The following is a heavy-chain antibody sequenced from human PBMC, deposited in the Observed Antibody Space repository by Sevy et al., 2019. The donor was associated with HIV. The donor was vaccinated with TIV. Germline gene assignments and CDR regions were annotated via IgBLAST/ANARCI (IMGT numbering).Heavy chain of an antibody. V-gene: IGHV3-74*01. D-gene: IGHD6-6*01. CDR2: INSDGSST. CDR3: ARGLIAARPSVYYYYGMDV. CDR1: GFTFSSYW. J-gene: IGHJ6*02. Sequence: GGSLRLSCAASGFTFSSYWMHWVRQAPGKGLVWVSRINSDGSSTSYADSVKGRFTISRDNAKNTLYLQMNSLRAEDTAVYYCARGLIAARPSVYYYYGMDVWGQGTTVTVPS.